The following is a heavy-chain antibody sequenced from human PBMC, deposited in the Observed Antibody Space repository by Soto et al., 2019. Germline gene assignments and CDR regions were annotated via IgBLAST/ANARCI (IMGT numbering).Heavy chain of an antibody. CDR2: IGTAGET. CDR3: ARAHPYYYGSGSYNDAFDI. D-gene: IGHD3-10*01. V-gene: IGHV3-13*01. CDR1: GFTFSSYD. J-gene: IGHJ3*02. Sequence: EVQLVESGGGLVQPGGSLRLSCAASGFTFSSYDMHWVRQATGKGLEWVSAIGTAGETYYPGSVKGRFTISRENAKNSLYLQMNSLRAGDTAVYYCARAHPYYYGSGSYNDAFDIWGQGTMVTVSS.